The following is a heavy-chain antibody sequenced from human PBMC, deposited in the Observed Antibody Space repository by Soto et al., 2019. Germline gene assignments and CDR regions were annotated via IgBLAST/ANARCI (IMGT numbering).Heavy chain of an antibody. CDR3: ARSYYDSSGYQDLYYYYGMDV. CDR1: GGTISSYY. CDR2: IYTSGST. D-gene: IGHD3-22*01. Sequence: SETLTLTCIVSGGTISSYYWSWIRQPAGRGLEWIGRIYTSGSTNYNPSLKSRVTMSVDTSKNQFSLKLSSVTAADTAVYYCARSYYDSSGYQDLYYYYGMDVWGQGTTVTVSS. J-gene: IGHJ6*02. V-gene: IGHV4-4*07.